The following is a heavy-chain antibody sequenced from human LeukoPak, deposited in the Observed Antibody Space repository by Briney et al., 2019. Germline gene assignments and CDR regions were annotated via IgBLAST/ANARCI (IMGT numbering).Heavy chain of an antibody. D-gene: IGHD3-22*01. CDR3: AKLWDYYDSSGYRGSFDY. V-gene: IGHV3-23*01. Sequence: PGGSLRLSCAASGFTFDDYGMSWVRQAPGKGLEWVSAISGSGGSTYYADSVKGRFTISRDNSKNTLYLQMNSLRAEDTAVYYCAKLWDYYDSSGYRGSFDYWGQGTLVTVSS. J-gene: IGHJ4*02. CDR1: GFTFDDYG. CDR2: ISGSGGST.